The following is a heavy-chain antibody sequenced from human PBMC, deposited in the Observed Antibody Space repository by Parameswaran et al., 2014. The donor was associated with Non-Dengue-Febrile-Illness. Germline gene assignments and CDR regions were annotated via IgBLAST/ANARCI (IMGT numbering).Heavy chain of an antibody. V-gene: IGHV1-46*01. D-gene: IGHD3/OR15-3a*01. Sequence: WVRQAPGQGLEWMGMIDPRTDNTDYTQKFRDRLIMTKDTSTSTVYMELSSLTHEDTAVYFCARELGLLGPRRGYNFWTGCLDYWGQGTLVTVSS. J-gene: IGHJ4*02. CDR3: ARELGLLGPRRGYNFWTGCLDY. CDR2: IDPRTDNT.